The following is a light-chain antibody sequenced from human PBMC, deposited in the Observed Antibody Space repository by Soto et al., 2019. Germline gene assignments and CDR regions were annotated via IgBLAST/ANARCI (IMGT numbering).Light chain of an antibody. J-gene: IGLJ2*01. CDR1: SSDVGGYNY. CDR3: SSYTSSSTVV. CDR2: DVS. Sequence: QSALTQPASVSGSPGKSITISCTGTSSDVGGYNYVSWYQQHPGKAPKLMIYDVSNWPSGVSNRFSGSKSGNTASLTISGLQADDEADYYCSSYTSSSTVVFGGGTKLTVL. V-gene: IGLV2-14*01.